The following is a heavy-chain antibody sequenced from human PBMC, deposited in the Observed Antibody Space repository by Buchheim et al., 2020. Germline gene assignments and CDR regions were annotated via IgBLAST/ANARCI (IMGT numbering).Heavy chain of an antibody. D-gene: IGHD6-13*01. J-gene: IGHJ5*02. CDR3: ARGDDSSYYWFDP. Sequence: QVQLQESGPGLVKPSGTLSLSCAVSGGSISSGNWWTWVRQPPGKGLEWIGELYHSGSTNYNPSLKSRVPISVDKSKNQFSLELNSVSAADTAMYYCARGDDSSYYWFDPWGQGTL. V-gene: IGHV4-4*02. CDR1: GGSISSGNW. CDR2: LYHSGST.